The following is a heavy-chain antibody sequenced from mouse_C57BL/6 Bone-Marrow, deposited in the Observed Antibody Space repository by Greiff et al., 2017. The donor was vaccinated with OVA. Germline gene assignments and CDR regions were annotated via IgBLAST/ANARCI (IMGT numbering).Heavy chain of an antibody. CDR1: GFTFSDYY. Sequence: EVHLVESEGGLVQPGSSMKLSCTASGFTFSDYYMAWVRQVPEKGLEWVANINYDGSSTYYLDSLKSRFIISRDNAKNILYLQMSSLKSEDTATDYCARITTVPPYAMDYWGQGTSVTVSS. CDR3: ARITTVPPYAMDY. V-gene: IGHV5-16*01. D-gene: IGHD1-1*01. J-gene: IGHJ4*01. CDR2: INYDGSST.